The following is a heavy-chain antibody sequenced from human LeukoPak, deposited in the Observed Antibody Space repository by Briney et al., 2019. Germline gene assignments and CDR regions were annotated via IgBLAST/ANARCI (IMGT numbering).Heavy chain of an antibody. CDR1: GFTLSGSA. D-gene: IGHD2-2*01. Sequence: GGSLRLSCAASGFTLSGSAMHWVRQASGKGLEWVGRIRSKANSYATAYAASVKGRFTISRDDSKNTAYLQMNSLKTEDTAVYYCIPAGSNHDYWGQGTLVTVSS. CDR3: IPAGSNHDY. V-gene: IGHV3-73*01. CDR2: IRSKANSYAT. J-gene: IGHJ4*02.